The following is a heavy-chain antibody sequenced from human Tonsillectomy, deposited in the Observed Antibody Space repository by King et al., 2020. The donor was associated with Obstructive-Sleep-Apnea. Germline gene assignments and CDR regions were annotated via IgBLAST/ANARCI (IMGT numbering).Heavy chain of an antibody. CDR3: ARLGTIFGLL. CDR2: LLPGDSDT. V-gene: IGHV5-51*01. Sequence: VQLVQSGAEVKKPGESLKISCKGSGYSFFTYWIGWVRQMPGKGLEWMGILLPGDSDTRYYPSFQGQDTISADKSNNTASLQWRSLKASDTAIYYCARLGTIFGLLWGQGTLVTVSS. D-gene: IGHD3/OR15-3a*01. J-gene: IGHJ4*02. CDR1: GYSFFTYW.